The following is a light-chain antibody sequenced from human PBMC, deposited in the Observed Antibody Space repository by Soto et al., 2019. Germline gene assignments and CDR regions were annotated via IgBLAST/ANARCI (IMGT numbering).Light chain of an antibody. J-gene: IGKJ1*01. Sequence: DIVLTQSPGTLSLSPGERATLSCRASQSIRSSYLAWYQQKPGQAPRLLIFGASTRATGIPDRFNGSVSGTDFTLTVRGVEPEDFAVYYCYQYDTSPRTVGPGTKVEIK. CDR3: YQYDTSPRT. CDR2: GAS. V-gene: IGKV3-20*01. CDR1: QSIRSSY.